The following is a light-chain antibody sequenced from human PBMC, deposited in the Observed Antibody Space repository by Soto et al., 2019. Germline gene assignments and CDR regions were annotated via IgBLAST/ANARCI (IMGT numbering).Light chain of an antibody. V-gene: IGLV2-11*01. J-gene: IGLJ2*01. CDR3: CSYAGSFVV. CDR2: DVS. CDR1: NSDVGVYNY. Sequence: QSALTQPRSVSGSPGQSVTIACTGANSDVGVYNYVSWYQQHPQHPGKAPKLMIYDVSKRPSGVPDRFSGSKSGNTASLTISGLQAEDEADYYCCSYAGSFVVFGGGTKVTVL.